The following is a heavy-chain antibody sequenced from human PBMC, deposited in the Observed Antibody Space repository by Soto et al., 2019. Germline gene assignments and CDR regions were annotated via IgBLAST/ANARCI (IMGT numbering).Heavy chain of an antibody. CDR2: MNPTRGDT. D-gene: IGHD3-10*01. Sequence: QVQLGQSGAEVKKPGASVKVSCKASGYTFTSYEINWVRKATGQGLERMGWMNPTRGDTGYAQKFQGRVTMTRNTSISTAYMELSSLRSEDTAVYYCASGEFRWFGELLRWGQGTLVTVSS. V-gene: IGHV1-8*01. J-gene: IGHJ4*02. CDR1: GYTFTSYE. CDR3: ASGEFRWFGELLR.